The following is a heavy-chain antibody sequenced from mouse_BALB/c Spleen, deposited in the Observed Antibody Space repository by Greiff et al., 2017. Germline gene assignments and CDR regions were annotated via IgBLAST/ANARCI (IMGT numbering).Heavy chain of an antibody. D-gene: IGHD2-10*01. CDR1: GFNIKDTY. J-gene: IGHJ4*01. CDR2: IDPANGNT. CDR3: ARSYYGNYGAMDY. V-gene: IGHV14-3*02. Sequence: EVKLVESGAELVKPGASVKLSCTASGFNIKDTYMHWVKQRPEQGLEWIGRIDPANGNTKYDPKFQGKATITADTSSNTAYLQLSSLTSEDTAVYYCARSYYGNYGAMDYWGQGTSVTVSS.